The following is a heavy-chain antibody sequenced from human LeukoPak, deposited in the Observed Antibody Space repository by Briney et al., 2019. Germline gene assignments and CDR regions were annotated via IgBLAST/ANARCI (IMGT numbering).Heavy chain of an antibody. J-gene: IGHJ4*02. CDR1: GFNFSSHW. V-gene: IGHV3-7*01. CDR2: IKQDGSEK. CDR3: ARGYYGSGTYYMSFLDC. D-gene: IGHD3-10*01. Sequence: PGGSLRLSYAASGFNFSSHWMTWVRQAPGKGLEWVANIKQDGSEKNYVDSVKGRFTISRDNAKNSLYLQMNTLSAEDTAVYFCARGYYGSGTYYMSFLDCWGQGTLVTVSS.